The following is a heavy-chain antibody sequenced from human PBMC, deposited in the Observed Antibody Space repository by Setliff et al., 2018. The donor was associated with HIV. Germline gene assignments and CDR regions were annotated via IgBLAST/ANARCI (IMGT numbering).Heavy chain of an antibody. CDR3: ARERNYYGSGSYLDY. CDR2: IYPNTGGT. Sequence: VASVKVSCKTFGYRFTEYYIHWVRQAPGQGLEWMGWIYPNTGGTNYAQKFQGSVTMTRDTSISTAYMELSRLRSDDTAVYYCARERNYYGSGSYLDYWGQGTLVTVSS. J-gene: IGHJ4*02. CDR1: GYRFTEYY. V-gene: IGHV1-2*02. D-gene: IGHD3-10*01.